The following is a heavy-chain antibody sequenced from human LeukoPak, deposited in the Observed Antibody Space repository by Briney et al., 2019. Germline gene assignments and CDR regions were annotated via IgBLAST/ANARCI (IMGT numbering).Heavy chain of an antibody. D-gene: IGHD6-19*01. Sequence: SETLSLTYAVYGGSFSGYYWGWIRQPPGKGLEWIGEINHSGSTNYNPSLKSRVTISADTSKNQFSLKLSSVTAADTAVYYCARAPTWYSSGWYGYYFDYWGQGTLVTVSS. V-gene: IGHV4-34*01. CDR3: ARAPTWYSSGWYGYYFDY. CDR1: GGSFSGYY. CDR2: INHSGST. J-gene: IGHJ4*02.